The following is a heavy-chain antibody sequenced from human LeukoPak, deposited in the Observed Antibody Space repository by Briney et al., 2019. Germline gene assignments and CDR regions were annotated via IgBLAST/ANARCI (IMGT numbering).Heavy chain of an antibody. J-gene: IGHJ4*02. D-gene: IGHD3-16*01. CDR1: RFTFSTHW. V-gene: IGHV3-74*01. Sequence: GGSLRLSCAASRFTFSTHWMYCVRQVTGEGLVWVSRLSRDGRRTTYADSVKGRLTISRDNAKNSLHLQMNSLRAEDTALYYCAKDGGPYEHVWGMGDYWGQGILVTVSS. CDR3: AKDGGPYEHVWGMGDY. CDR2: LSRDGRRT.